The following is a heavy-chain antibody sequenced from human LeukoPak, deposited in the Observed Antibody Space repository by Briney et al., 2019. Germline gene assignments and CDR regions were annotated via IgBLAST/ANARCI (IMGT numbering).Heavy chain of an antibody. D-gene: IGHD3-3*01. V-gene: IGHV1-69*05. CDR3: AREPLRTIFGVVIRYYFDY. Sequence: SVKVSCKASGGTFNSHAISWVRQAPGQGLEWMGRIIPIFGTANYAQKFQGRVTITTDESTSTAYMELSSLRSEDTAVYYCAREPLRTIFGVVIRYYFDYWGQGTLVTVSS. CDR2: IIPIFGTA. J-gene: IGHJ4*02. CDR1: GGTFNSHA.